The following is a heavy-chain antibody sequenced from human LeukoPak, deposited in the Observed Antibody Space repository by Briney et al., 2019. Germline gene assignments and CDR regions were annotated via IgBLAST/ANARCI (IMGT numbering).Heavy chain of an antibody. Sequence: GGSLRLSCAASGFTFSDHYMEWVRQAPGKGLGWVGRIRNKANRYTTEYAASVKGRFTISRDESKNSLYLQMNSLKTEDTAVYYCASWLGYCTNGVCQNFDYWGQGTLVTGSS. V-gene: IGHV3-72*01. D-gene: IGHD2-8*01. CDR3: ASWLGYCTNGVCQNFDY. CDR1: GFTFSDHY. J-gene: IGHJ4*02. CDR2: IRNKANRYTT.